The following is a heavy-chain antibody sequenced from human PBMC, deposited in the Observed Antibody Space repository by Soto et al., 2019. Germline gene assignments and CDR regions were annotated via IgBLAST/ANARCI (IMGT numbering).Heavy chain of an antibody. CDR2: IYYSGST. CDR1: GDSISSGDSY. J-gene: IGHJ3*01. Sequence: QVQLQESGPGLVKPSQTLSLTCTVSGDSISSGDSYWSWIRQPPGKGLEWIGYIYYSGSTYYNPSLKSRVTISVHTSKNQFSLKLSSVTAADTAVYFCARGGHRITMTPVXWGQGTMXTXS. CDR3: ARGGHRITMTPVX. V-gene: IGHV4-30-4*01. D-gene: IGHD3-22*01.